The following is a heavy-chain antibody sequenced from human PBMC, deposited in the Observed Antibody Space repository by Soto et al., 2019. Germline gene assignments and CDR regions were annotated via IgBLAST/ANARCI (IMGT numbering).Heavy chain of an antibody. J-gene: IGHJ6*03. CDR1: GFTFGDYA. Sequence: GGSLRLSCTASGFTFGDYAMSWFRQAPGKGLEWVGFIRSKAYGGTTEYAASVKGRFTISRDDSKSIAYLQMNSLKTEDTAVYYCTRDREGYYYYYYMDVWGKGTTVTVSS. CDR3: TRDREGYYYYYYMDV. V-gene: IGHV3-49*03. CDR2: IRSKAYGGTT.